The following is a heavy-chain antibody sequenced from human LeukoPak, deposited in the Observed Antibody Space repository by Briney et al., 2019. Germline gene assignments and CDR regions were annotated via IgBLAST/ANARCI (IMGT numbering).Heavy chain of an antibody. V-gene: IGHV4-39*07. D-gene: IGHD2-15*01. CDR3: AIGVVVGNFDY. CDR1: GGSISSSSYY. CDR2: IYYSGST. Sequence: SETLSLTCTVSGGSISSSSYYWGWIRQPPGKGLEWIGSIYYSGSTYYNPSLKSRVTISVDTSKNQFSLKLSSVTAADTAVYYCAIGVVVGNFDYWGQGTLVTVSS. J-gene: IGHJ4*02.